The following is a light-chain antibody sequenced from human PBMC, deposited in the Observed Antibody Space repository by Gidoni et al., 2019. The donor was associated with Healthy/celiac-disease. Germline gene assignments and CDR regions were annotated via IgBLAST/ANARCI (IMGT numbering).Light chain of an antibody. J-gene: IGLJ2*01. CDR3: QAWDSSTVV. CDR2: QDS. V-gene: IGLV3-1*01. CDR1: KLGDQY. Sequence: SYELTQPPSVSVSPGQTASITCSGDKLGDQYACWYPQKPGQSPVLVIYQDSQRPSGIPERFSGSNSGNTATLTISGTQAMDEADYYCQAWDSSTVVFGGGTKLTVL.